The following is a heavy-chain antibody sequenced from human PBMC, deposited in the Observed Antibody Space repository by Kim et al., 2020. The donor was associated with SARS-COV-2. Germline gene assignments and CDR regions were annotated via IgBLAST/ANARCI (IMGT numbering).Heavy chain of an antibody. J-gene: IGHJ4*02. D-gene: IGHD3-10*01. CDR3: ARTPSRGGVDS. V-gene: IGHV4-59*01. Sequence: SETLSLTCTVSGDFMYNYYWSWLRQPPGKGLEWIGYIYFSGSTNYNPSFMSRVTISVDTSRNQFSLKLRSATAADTAVYYCARTPSRGGVDSWGQGNLVT. CDR2: IYFSGST. CDR1: GDFMYNYY.